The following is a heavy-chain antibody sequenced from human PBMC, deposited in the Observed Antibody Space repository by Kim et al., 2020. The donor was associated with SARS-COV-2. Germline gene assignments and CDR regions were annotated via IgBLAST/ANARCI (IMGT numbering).Heavy chain of an antibody. Sequence: SETLSLTCAVYGGSFSGYYWSWIRQPPGKGLEWIGEINHSGSTNYNPSLKSRVTISVDTSKNQFSLKLSSVTAADTAVYYCARGRWNYDFWSGYYHYWGQGTLSPSPQ. CDR3: ARGRWNYDFWSGYYHY. J-gene: IGHJ4*02. CDR2: INHSGST. D-gene: IGHD3-3*01. V-gene: IGHV4-34*01. CDR1: GGSFSGYY.